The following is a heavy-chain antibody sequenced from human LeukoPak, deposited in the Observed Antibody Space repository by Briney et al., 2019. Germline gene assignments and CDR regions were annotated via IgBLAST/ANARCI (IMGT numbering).Heavy chain of an antibody. Sequence: PSDTLSLTCTVSGDSISSFYWSWIRQSPGKRLEWIGDFSYGGSTNYNPSLKTRVSISVDMSKNQFSLKLSSVTAADTAVYYRARLGGFGELHVDPWGQGTLVTVSS. D-gene: IGHD3-10*01. CDR3: ARLGGFGELHVDP. CDR1: GDSISSFY. J-gene: IGHJ5*02. CDR2: FSYGGST. V-gene: IGHV4-59*08.